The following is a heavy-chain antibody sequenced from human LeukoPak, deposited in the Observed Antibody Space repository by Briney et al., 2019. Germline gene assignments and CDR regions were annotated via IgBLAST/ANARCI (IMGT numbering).Heavy chain of an antibody. J-gene: IGHJ4*02. CDR2: IKEDGSEK. D-gene: IGHD1-26*01. CDR3: AKYFRADSGNYYRSFDY. CDR1: GFGFSDNW. V-gene: IGHV3-7*05. Sequence: PGGSLRLSCAASGFGFSDNWMSWVRQAPGKGLEWVANIKEDGSEKNYVDSVKGRFTISRDNAKNSLYLQMISLRAEDTAVYYCAKYFRADSGNYYRSFDYWGQGTLVTVSS.